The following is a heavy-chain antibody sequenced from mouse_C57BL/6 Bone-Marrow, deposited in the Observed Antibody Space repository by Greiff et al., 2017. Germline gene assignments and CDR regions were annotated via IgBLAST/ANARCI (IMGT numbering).Heavy chain of an antibody. D-gene: IGHD2-3*01. Sequence: EVQLVESGGGLVKPGGSLKLSCAASGFTFSSYAMYWVRQTPEKRLEWVATLSDGGSYTYYPDNVKGRFTISRDNAKYNLYLQMDHLNSEDTAMYYYARYGGYSYYAMDYWGQGTSVTVSS. V-gene: IGHV5-4*01. CDR3: ARYGGYSYYAMDY. J-gene: IGHJ4*01. CDR2: LSDGGSYT. CDR1: GFTFSSYA.